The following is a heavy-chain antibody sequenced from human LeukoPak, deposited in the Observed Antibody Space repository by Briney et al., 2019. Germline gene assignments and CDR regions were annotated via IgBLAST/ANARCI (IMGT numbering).Heavy chain of an antibody. CDR1: GFTFSSFG. CDR2: IWYDASNK. V-gene: IGHV3-33*01. CDR3: VRGVGVSRCNYFDP. J-gene: IGHJ5*02. D-gene: IGHD5-24*01. Sequence: VQPGRSLTLSCAASGFTFSSFGMHWVRQAPGKGMEWLAVIWYDASNKYYADSVKGRFTISRDNSKNTLYLQMNSLRDDDTAVYYCVRGVGVSRCNYFDPWGQGTLVTVSS.